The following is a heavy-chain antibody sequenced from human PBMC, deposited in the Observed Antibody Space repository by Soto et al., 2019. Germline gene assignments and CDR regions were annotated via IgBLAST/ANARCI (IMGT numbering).Heavy chain of an antibody. J-gene: IGHJ6*03. CDR3: ARAGTTANYYYYYMDV. D-gene: IGHD4-17*01. V-gene: IGHV4-59*01. CDR2: IYYSGST. CDR1: GGSISSYY. Sequence: SETLSLTFTVSGGSISSYYWSWIRQPPGKGLEYIGYIYYSGSTNYNPSLKSRVTISVDTSKNQFSLKLSSVTAADTAVYYCARAGTTANYYYYYMDVWGKGTTVTVSS.